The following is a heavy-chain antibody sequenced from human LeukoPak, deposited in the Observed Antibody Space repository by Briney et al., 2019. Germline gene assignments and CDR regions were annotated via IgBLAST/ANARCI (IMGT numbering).Heavy chain of an antibody. CDR1: GFTFSSYA. J-gene: IGHJ4*02. CDR3: AKDVGDILTGYRYYFDY. CDR2: ISSNGGST. D-gene: IGHD3-9*01. V-gene: IGHV3-64*01. Sequence: PGGSLRLSCAASGFTFSSYAMHWVRQAPGKGLEYVSAISSNGGSTYYANSVKGRFTISRDNSKNTLYLQMGSLRAEDTAVYYCAKDVGDILTGYRYYFDYWGQGTLVTVSS.